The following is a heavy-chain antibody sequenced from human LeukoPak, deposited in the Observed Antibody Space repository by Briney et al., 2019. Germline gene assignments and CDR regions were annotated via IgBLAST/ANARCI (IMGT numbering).Heavy chain of an antibody. CDR1: GFTFSGYG. D-gene: IGHD2-2*01. Sequence: GRTLRLSCAASGFTFSGYGMHWVRQAPGKGLEWVAVISYDGSNKYYADSVKGRFTISRDNSKNTLYLQMNSLRAEDTAVYYCAKDAKERRYCSSTSCYGGPFDYWGQGTLVTVSS. CDR2: ISYDGSNK. V-gene: IGHV3-30*18. CDR3: AKDAKERRYCSSTSCYGGPFDY. J-gene: IGHJ4*02.